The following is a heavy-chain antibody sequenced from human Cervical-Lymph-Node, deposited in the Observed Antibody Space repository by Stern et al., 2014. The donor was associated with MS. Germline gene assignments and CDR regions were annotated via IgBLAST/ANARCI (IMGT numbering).Heavy chain of an antibody. J-gene: IGHJ4*02. V-gene: IGHV5-51*03. CDR1: GYNFDSYW. CDR2: IYPGDSDT. D-gene: IGHD6-19*01. CDR3: ARRRFSSGPSDY. Sequence: VQLVESGAEVKKPGESLKISCKGSGYNFDSYWIGWVRQMPGKGPEWMGMIYPGDSDTRYSPSFQGQITSSADKSNSTAYLQWRSLMASDSAMYYCARRRFSSGPSDYWGQGTLVTVSS.